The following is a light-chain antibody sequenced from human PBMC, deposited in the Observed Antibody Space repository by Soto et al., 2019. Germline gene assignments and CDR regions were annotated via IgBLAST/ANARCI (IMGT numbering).Light chain of an antibody. CDR2: GAS. V-gene: IGKV3-15*01. CDR1: QSVSSS. Sequence: ETVMTQSPATLSVSPGERAILSCRAIQSVSSSLAWYQQKPGQAPGLLIYGASTRATGIPARFSGSGSGTEFTLIISSLQSEDFAGYYCQQYNNRPLTFGGGTKVEIK. J-gene: IGKJ4*01. CDR3: QQYNNRPLT.